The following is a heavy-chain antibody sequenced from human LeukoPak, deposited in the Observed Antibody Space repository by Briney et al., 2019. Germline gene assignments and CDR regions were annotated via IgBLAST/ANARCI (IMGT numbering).Heavy chain of an antibody. J-gene: IGHJ6*03. Sequence: SETLSLTCTVSGGSISNYYWSWIRQPAGKGLEWIGRIYTSGSTNYNPSLKSRVTMSVDTSKNQFSLKLSSVTAADTAVYYCARVILVTIFGVVKDMKAYYYYMDAWGKGTTVTVSS. CDR1: GGSISNYY. D-gene: IGHD3-3*01. CDR3: ARVILVTIFGVVKDMKAYYYYMDA. V-gene: IGHV4-4*07. CDR2: IYTSGST.